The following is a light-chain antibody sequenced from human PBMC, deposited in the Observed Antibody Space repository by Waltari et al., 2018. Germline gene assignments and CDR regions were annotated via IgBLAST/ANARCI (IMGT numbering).Light chain of an antibody. J-gene: IGKJ2*01. V-gene: IGKV1-5*03. CDR1: QSINNW. Sequence: IQMTQSPSTLSASVGDRVSITCRASQSINNWLAWYQQKSGKAPKHLLYKASSLESGVPSRFSGSGYGTEFTLTISSLQPDDFATYYCQQYIGYSYTFGQGTKLEIK. CDR2: KAS. CDR3: QQYIGYSYT.